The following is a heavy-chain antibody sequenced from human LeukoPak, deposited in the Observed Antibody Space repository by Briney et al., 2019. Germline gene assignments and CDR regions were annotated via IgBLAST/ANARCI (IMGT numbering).Heavy chain of an antibody. Sequence: KPSETLSLTCTVSGGSISSYYWSWIRQPPGKGLEWIGYIYYSGSTNYNPSLKSRVTISVDTSKNQFSLKLSSVTAADTAVYYCARDLNRAGLLDYWGQGTLVTVSS. CDR1: GGSISSYY. D-gene: IGHD6-13*01. J-gene: IGHJ4*02. CDR2: IYYSGST. CDR3: ARDLNRAGLLDY. V-gene: IGHV4-59*01.